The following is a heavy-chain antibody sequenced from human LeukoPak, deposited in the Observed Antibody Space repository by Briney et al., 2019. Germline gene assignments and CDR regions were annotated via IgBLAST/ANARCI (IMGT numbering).Heavy chain of an antibody. CDR1: GGSFSGYY. J-gene: IGHJ4*02. V-gene: IGHV4-34*01. CDR3: ARRGQYGSGSYYGYYFDY. Sequence: SETLSLTCAVYGGSFSGYYWSWIRQPPGKGLEWIGEINHRGSTNYNPSLKSRVTISVDTSKNQFSLKLSSVTAADTAVYYCARRGQYGSGSYYGYYFDYWGQGTLVTVSS. CDR2: INHRGST. D-gene: IGHD3-10*01.